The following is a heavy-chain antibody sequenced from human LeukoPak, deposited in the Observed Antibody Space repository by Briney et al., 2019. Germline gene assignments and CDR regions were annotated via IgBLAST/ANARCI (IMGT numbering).Heavy chain of an antibody. CDR3: ARGRSIVSHYCSGSYVPY. V-gene: IGHV4-34*01. Sequence: SETLSLTCAVYGGSFSGYYWSWIRQPPGKGLEWIGEINHSGSTNYNPSLKSRVTISVDTSKNQFSLKLSSVTAADTAVYYCARGRSIVSHYCSGSYVPYWGQGTLVTVSS. CDR1: GGSFSGYY. J-gene: IGHJ4*02. CDR2: INHSGST. D-gene: IGHD3-10*01.